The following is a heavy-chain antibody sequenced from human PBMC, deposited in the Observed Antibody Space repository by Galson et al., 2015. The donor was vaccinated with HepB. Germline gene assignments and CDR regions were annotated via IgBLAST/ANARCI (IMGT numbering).Heavy chain of an antibody. Sequence: SLRLSCAASGFTFSSYGMHWVRQAPGKGLEWVTFIRYDGSNKYYADSVEGRFTISRDNSKNTLYLQMNSLRAEDTAVYYCAKDQGDYGGNSAVDYWGQGTLVTVSS. CDR1: GFTFSSYG. CDR3: AKDQGDYGGNSAVDY. D-gene: IGHD4-23*01. V-gene: IGHV3-30*02. J-gene: IGHJ4*02. CDR2: IRYDGSNK.